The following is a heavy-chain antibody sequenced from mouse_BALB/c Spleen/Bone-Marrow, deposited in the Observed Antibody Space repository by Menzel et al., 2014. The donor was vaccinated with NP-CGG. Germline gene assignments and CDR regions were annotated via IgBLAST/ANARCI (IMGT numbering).Heavy chain of an antibody. Sequence: VQLKESGPGLVKPSQSLSLTCTVTGYSITSDYAWNWIRQVPGNKLEWMGYISYSGFTSYNPSLKSRISITRDTSKNQFFLQLNSVTTEDTATYYCSRDYRYDTWFSYWGQGTLVTVSA. CDR3: SRDYRYDTWFSY. CDR1: GYSITSDYA. D-gene: IGHD2-14*01. J-gene: IGHJ3*01. V-gene: IGHV3-2*02. CDR2: ISYSGFT.